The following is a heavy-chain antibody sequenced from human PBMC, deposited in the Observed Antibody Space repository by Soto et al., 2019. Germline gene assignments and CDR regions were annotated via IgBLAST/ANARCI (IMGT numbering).Heavy chain of an antibody. J-gene: IGHJ6*02. D-gene: IGHD3-3*02. CDR2: VNSSGRA. CDR3: ASFSTLGKDYGVDV. Sequence: QVQLQESGPGLVKPSQTLSLTCSVSGVSITSSDSYWSLIRQAPGKDLEWIGYVNSSGRAYYKPSLRSRVSISIDTSTNQFSLRLTSVTVADTAVYFCASFSTLGKDYGVDVWGQGTTVTVSS. CDR1: GVSITSSDSY. V-gene: IGHV4-30-4*01.